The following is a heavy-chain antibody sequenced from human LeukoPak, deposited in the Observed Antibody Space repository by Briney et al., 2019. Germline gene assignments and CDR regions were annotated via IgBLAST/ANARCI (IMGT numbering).Heavy chain of an antibody. CDR3: AREYPLFHYFDY. Sequence: PGGSLRLSCAASGFTVSSNYMSWVRQAPGKGLEWVSVIYSDGSTYYADSVKGRFTISRDNSKNTLYLQMRAEDTAVYYCAREYPLFHYFDYWGQGTLVTVSS. J-gene: IGHJ4*02. CDR2: IYSDGST. D-gene: IGHD2-2*01. V-gene: IGHV3-53*01. CDR1: GFTVSSNY.